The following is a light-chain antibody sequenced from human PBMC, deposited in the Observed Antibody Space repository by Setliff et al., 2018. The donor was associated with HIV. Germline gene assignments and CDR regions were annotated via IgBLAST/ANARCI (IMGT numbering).Light chain of an antibody. CDR2: EVS. CDR3: CSYAGTSTYV. Sequence: QSVLTQPASVSGSPGQSITISCSGTSSDVGSYNLVSWYQHHPGKAPKLLISEVSKRPSGVSRRFSGSKSGYTASLTISGLQAEDEADYYCCSYAGTSTYVFGSGTKVTV. J-gene: IGLJ1*01. V-gene: IGLV2-23*02. CDR1: SSDVGSYNL.